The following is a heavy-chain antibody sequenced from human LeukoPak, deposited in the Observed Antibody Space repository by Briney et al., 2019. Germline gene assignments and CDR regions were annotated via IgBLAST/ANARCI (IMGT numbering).Heavy chain of an antibody. V-gene: IGHV3-21*01. CDR3: AGYCSSTSCYLTDFDY. CDR1: GFTFSSYS. J-gene: IGHJ4*02. Sequence: GGSLRLSCAASGFTFSSYSTNWVRQAPGKGLEWVSSISSSSSYIYYADSVKGRFTISRDNAKNSLYLQMNSLRAEDTAVYYCAGYCSSTSCYLTDFDYWGQGTLVTVSS. CDR2: ISSSSSYI. D-gene: IGHD2-2*01.